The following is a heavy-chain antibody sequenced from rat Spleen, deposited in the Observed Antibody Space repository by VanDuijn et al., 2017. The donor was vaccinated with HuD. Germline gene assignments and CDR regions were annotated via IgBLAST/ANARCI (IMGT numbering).Heavy chain of an antibody. D-gene: IGHD1-7*01. CDR2: MWSGGST. Sequence: VQLKESGPGLVQPSQTLSLTCTVSGFSLTDYSVHWVRQPPGKGLEWMGVMWSGGSTAYNSALKSRLSISRDTSKSQVFLKINSLQTEDTAIYYCTGLTPLDAWGQGASVTVSS. J-gene: IGHJ4*01. V-gene: IGHV2S63*01. CDR1: GFSLTDYS. CDR3: TGLTPLDA.